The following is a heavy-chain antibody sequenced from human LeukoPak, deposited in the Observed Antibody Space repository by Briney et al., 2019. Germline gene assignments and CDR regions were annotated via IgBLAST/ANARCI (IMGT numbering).Heavy chain of an antibody. CDR3: AADPWGSSGYFDY. CDR1: ENTFTNYY. Sequence: ASVKVSCKASENTFTNYYMHWVRQAPGQGLEWLGLINPNGDRTAYAQNFQGRVTITRDMSTSTAYMELSSLRSEDTAVYYCAADPWGSSGYFDYWGQGTLVTVSS. CDR2: INPNGDRT. D-gene: IGHD3-16*01. J-gene: IGHJ4*02. V-gene: IGHV1-46*01.